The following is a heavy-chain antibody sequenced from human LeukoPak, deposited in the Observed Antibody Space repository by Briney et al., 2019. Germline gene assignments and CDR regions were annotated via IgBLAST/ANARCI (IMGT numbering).Heavy chain of an antibody. V-gene: IGHV3-7*01. Sequence: PGGSLRLSCAASGFTFSSYWMSWVRQAPGKGLEWVANIKQDGSEKYYVDSAKGRFTISRDNAKNSLYLQMNSLRAEDTAVYYCAREGPGYYDILTGYYNGDYFDYWGQGTLVTVSS. CDR3: AREGPGYYDILTGYYNGDYFDY. D-gene: IGHD3-9*01. CDR1: GFTFSSYW. CDR2: IKQDGSEK. J-gene: IGHJ4*02.